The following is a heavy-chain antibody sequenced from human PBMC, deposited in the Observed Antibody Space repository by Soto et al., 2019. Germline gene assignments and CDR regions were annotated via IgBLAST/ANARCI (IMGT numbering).Heavy chain of an antibody. V-gene: IGHV1-69*12. J-gene: IGHJ6*02. Sequence: QVQLVQSGAEVKKPGSSVKVSCKASGGTFSSYAISWVRQAPGQGLEWMGGIIPIFGTANYAQKFQGRVTIPAEESPSTAYRELSSLRSEDTAVYYCAGHEYGSGLMDVWAKGPRSPSP. D-gene: IGHD3-10*01. CDR1: GGTFSSYA. CDR3: AGHEYGSGLMDV. CDR2: IIPIFGTA.